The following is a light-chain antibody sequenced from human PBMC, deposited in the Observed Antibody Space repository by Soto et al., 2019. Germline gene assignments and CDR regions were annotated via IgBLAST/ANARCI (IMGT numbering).Light chain of an antibody. Sequence: ILLTPSPVIVSLFPGERATLSCRASQSVSHYLAWYQQKPGQAPRRLIYDATMRATGIPARFSGSGSVTAFTLAINSLVPEDFAVYYCQQRSSWGLYTFGQGTRLEIK. CDR2: DAT. CDR1: QSVSHY. V-gene: IGKV3-11*01. CDR3: QQRSSWGLYT. J-gene: IGKJ2*01.